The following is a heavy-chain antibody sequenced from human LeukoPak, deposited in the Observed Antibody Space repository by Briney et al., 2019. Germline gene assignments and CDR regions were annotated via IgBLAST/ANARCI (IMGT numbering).Heavy chain of an antibody. CDR1: GFTFNNYG. V-gene: IGHV3-30*02. CDR3: AKTIVLMIYSTPAALDI. D-gene: IGHD2-8*01. J-gene: IGHJ3*02. Sequence: PGGSLRLSCAASGFTFNNYGMHWVRQAPGKGLEWVAFVRYDGSYKYYADSVKGRFTISRDNSKNTLYLQMNSLKPEDTAVYYCAKTIVLMIYSTPAALDIWGQGTMVTVSS. CDR2: VRYDGSYK.